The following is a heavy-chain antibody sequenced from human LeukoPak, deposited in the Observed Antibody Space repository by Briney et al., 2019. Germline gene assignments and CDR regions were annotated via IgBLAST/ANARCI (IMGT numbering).Heavy chain of an antibody. CDR1: GFTFSSYW. CDR3: VRVGANDY. J-gene: IGHJ4*02. CDR2: VKQDGSEK. D-gene: IGHD1-26*01. V-gene: IGHV3-7*01. Sequence: PGGSLRLSCAASGFTFSSYWMSRVRQAPGKGLEWVANVKQDGSEKYYVDSVKGRFTISRDNAKNSLYLQMNSLRAKDTAVYYCVRVGANDYWGQGTLVTVSS.